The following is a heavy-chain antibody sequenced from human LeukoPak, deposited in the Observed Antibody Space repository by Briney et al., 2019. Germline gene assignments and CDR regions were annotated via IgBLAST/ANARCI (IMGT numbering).Heavy chain of an antibody. CDR2: ISGSGGST. D-gene: IGHD3-22*01. V-gene: IGHV3-23*01. J-gene: IGHJ3*02. Sequence: GGSLRLSCAASGFTFSSYAMSWVRQAPGKGLEWVSAISGSGGSTYYADSVKGRFTISRDNSKNTLYLQMNSLRAEDTAVYYCAKDLSTMIVVVRAGAFDIWGQGTMVTVSS. CDR1: GFTFSSYA. CDR3: AKDLSTMIVVVRAGAFDI.